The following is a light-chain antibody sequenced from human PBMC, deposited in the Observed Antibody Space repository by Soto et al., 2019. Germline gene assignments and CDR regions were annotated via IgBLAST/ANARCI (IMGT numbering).Light chain of an antibody. CDR3: HQTYGTPQK. CDR2: YTS. J-gene: IGKJ1*01. Sequence: DILMTQSPSSLSASVGDRVTITCLASQSIDTYLNWYQQRPGKAHKLLIYYTSSLQSGVPSRFSGSGSGTNFTVTISSLQPEDFAVYYCHQTYGTPQKFDQGTRVENK. CDR1: QSIDTY. V-gene: IGKV1-39*01.